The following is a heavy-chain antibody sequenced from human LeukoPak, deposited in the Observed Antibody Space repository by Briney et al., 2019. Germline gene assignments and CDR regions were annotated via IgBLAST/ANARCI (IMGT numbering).Heavy chain of an antibody. CDR2: IIPILGTA. J-gene: IGHJ1*01. CDR1: GGTFSSYA. D-gene: IGHD6-13*01. CDR3: ARGSSSWYFQH. Sequence: GSSVTVSCKGSGGTFSSYAISWVRQAPGQGLEWMGGIIPILGTANYAQKFQGRVTITADESTSTAYMELSSLRSEDTAVYYCARGSSSWYFQHWGQGTLVTVSS. V-gene: IGHV1-69*01.